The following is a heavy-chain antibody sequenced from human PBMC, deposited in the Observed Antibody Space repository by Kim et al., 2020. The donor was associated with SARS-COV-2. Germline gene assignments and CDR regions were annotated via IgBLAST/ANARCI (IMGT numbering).Heavy chain of an antibody. D-gene: IGHD3-9*01. CDR1: GFTFSTYA. CDR2: INTDGSST. CDR3: ARGDISYGIDV. V-gene: IGHV3-74*01. J-gene: IGHJ6*02. Sequence: GGSLRLSCAASGFTFSTYAMYWVRQAPGKGLVCVSRINTDGSSTAYADSVKGRFTISRDNAKNTLYLQMNSLRGEDTAVYYCARGDISYGIDVWGQGTTVTVSS.